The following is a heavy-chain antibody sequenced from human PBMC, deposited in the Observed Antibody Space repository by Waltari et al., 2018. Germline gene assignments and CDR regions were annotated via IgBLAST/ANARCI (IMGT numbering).Heavy chain of an antibody. CDR1: GFTFSSYW. CDR2: IKQDGSEK. CDR3: ARDRGATVTFFDY. D-gene: IGHD4-17*01. J-gene: IGHJ4*02. Sequence: QLVESGGGLVQPGGSLRLSCAASGFTFSSYWMSWVRQAPGKGLEWVANIKQDGSEKYYVDSVKGRFTISRDNAKNSLYLQMNSLRAEDTAVYYCARDRGATVTFFDYWGQGTLVTVSS. V-gene: IGHV3-7*01.